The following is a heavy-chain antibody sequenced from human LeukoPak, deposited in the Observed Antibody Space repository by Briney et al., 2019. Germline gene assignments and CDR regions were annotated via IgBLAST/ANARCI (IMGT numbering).Heavy chain of an antibody. Sequence: PSETLSLTCTVSGGSISSYYWSWIRQPPGKGLEWIGYIYYSGSTNYNPSLKSRVTISVDTSKNQFSLKLSSVTAADTAVYYCARDAGVLRYFDRSTDAFDIWGQGTMVTVSS. CDR2: IYYSGST. V-gene: IGHV4-59*01. CDR1: GGSISSYY. CDR3: ARDAGVLRYFDRSTDAFDI. D-gene: IGHD3-9*01. J-gene: IGHJ3*02.